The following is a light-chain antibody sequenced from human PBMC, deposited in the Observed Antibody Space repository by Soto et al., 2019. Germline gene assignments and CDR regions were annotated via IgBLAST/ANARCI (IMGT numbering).Light chain of an antibody. CDR2: DNN. CDR1: SPNIGNNY. CDR3: GTWDSSLSAVV. V-gene: IGLV1-51*01. J-gene: IGLJ2*01. Sequence: QSVLTQPPSVSAATGQTVTISCSGRSPNIGNNYVSWYQQLPGTAPKLLIYDNNKRPSGIPDRFSGSKSGTSATLGITGLQTGDEADYYCGTWDSSLSAVVFGGGTKLTVL.